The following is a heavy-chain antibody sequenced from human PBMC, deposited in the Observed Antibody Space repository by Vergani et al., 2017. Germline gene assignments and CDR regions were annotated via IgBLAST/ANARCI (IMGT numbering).Heavy chain of an antibody. CDR3: ARGDYGILTGYRY. V-gene: IGHV1-46*03. CDR2: INPSGGHP. J-gene: IGHJ4*02. D-gene: IGHD3-9*01. Sequence: QVQVVQSGAEVKHSGASVKVSCKTSGYTFSNYYMHWVRQAPGQGLEWMGIINPSGGHPNYAQKFQGRVTMTRDTSTSTVYMELSSLRSEDTAIYYCARGDYGILTGYRYWGQGTLVTVSA. CDR1: GYTFSNYY.